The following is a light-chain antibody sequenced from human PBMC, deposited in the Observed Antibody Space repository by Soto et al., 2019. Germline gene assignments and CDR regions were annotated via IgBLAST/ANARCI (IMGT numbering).Light chain of an antibody. CDR3: AAWDDNLSVYV. J-gene: IGLJ1*01. Sequence: QSVLTQPPSASGTPGQRVTISCSGSSSNIGSNYVYWYQQLPGTAPKLLIYRNNQRPSGVPDRFSGSKSGTSASLAISGLRSEDEADYYCAAWDDNLSVYVFGTGTKLTVL. CDR2: RNN. V-gene: IGLV1-47*01. CDR1: SSNIGSNY.